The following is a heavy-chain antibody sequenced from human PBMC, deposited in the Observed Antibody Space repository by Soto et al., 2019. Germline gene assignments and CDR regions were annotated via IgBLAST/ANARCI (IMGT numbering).Heavy chain of an antibody. CDR1: GFTFSSYW. D-gene: IGHD2-21*01. CDR3: AREGDYIISAFDI. Sequence: PGGSLRLSCAASGFTFSSYWMSWVRQAPGKGLEWVANIKQDGSEKYYVDSVKGRFTISRDNAKNSLYLQMNSLRAEDTAVYYRAREGDYIISAFDIWGQGTMVTVSS. V-gene: IGHV3-7*01. J-gene: IGHJ3*02. CDR2: IKQDGSEK.